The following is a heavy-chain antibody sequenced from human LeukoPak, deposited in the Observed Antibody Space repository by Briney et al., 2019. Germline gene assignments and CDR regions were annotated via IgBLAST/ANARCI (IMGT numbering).Heavy chain of an antibody. CDR1: GDTLTELS. J-gene: IGHJ6*02. V-gene: IGHV1-24*01. CDR3: ATPSQEGPGFYYYGMDV. Sequence: ASVKVSCKVSGDTLTELSMHWVRQAPGKGLEWMGGFDPEDGETIYAQKFQGRVTMTEDTSIDTAYMELSSLRSEDTAVYYCATPSQEGPGFYYYGMDVWGQGTSVTVSS. D-gene: IGHD1-14*01. CDR2: FDPEDGET.